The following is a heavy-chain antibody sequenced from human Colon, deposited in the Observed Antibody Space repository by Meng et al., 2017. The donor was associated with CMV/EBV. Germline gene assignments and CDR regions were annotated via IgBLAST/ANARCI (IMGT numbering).Heavy chain of an antibody. V-gene: IGHV3-74*01. J-gene: IGHJ4*02. CDR1: GFTFSNYW. CDR2: ISNDETTI. Sequence: GKLVGAGGGLVKPGGTLGLPRAPPGFTFSNYWMHWVRQAPGEGLVWVSSISNDETTINYADSVKGLFTISRDTAMLYLEMNSLRAEDTAVYYCVRGTDRWPGVDYWGQGTLVTVSS. CDR3: VRGTDRWPGVDY.